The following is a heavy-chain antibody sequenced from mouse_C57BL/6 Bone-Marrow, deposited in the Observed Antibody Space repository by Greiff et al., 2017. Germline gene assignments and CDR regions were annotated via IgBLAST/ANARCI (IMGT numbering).Heavy chain of an antibody. Sequence: QVQLKQPGAELVKPGASVKMSCKASGYTFTSYWITWVKQRPGQGLEWIGDIYPGSGSTNYNENFKSKATLTVDTTASTAYMQLGSLTSEDSAVYYCAWHFAYGGQGTLVTVSA. CDR3: AWHFAY. J-gene: IGHJ3*01. CDR1: GYTFTSYW. D-gene: IGHD3-1*01. V-gene: IGHV1-55*01. CDR2: IYPGSGST.